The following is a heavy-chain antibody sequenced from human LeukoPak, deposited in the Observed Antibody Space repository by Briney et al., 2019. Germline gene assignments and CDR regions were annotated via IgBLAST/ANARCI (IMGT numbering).Heavy chain of an antibody. Sequence: AGGSLRLSCAASGFTFSSYAMHWVRQAPGKGLEWVAVISYDGSNKYYADSVKGRFTISRDNSKNTLYLQMNSLRAEDTAVYYCARGGGRYSGYALYSSGWYDYWGQGTLVTVSS. J-gene: IGHJ4*02. D-gene: IGHD6-19*01. CDR2: ISYDGSNK. CDR1: GFTFSSYA. V-gene: IGHV3-30-3*01. CDR3: ARGGGRYSGYALYSSGWYDY.